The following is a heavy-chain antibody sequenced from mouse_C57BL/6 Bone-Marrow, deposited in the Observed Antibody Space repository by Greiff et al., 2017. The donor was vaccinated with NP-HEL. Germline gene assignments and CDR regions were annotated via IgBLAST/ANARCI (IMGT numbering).Heavy chain of an antibody. V-gene: IGHV1-53*01. CDR3: ASSSYYYGSSYPFAY. CDR2: INPSNGGT. D-gene: IGHD1-1*01. J-gene: IGHJ3*01. Sequence: VQLHQSGTELVKPGASVKLSCKASGYTFTSYWMHWVKQRPGQGLEWIGNINPSNGGTNYNEKFKSKATLTVDKSSSTAYMQLSSLTSEYSAVYFCASSSYYYGSSYPFAYWGQGTLVTVSA. CDR1: GYTFTSYW.